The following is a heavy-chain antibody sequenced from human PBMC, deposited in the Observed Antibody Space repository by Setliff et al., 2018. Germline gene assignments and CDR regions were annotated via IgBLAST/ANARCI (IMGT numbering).Heavy chain of an antibody. V-gene: IGHV1-18*01. CDR3: ARVRTATSGAAAGIGRLIDY. CDR1: GYTFTSYG. CDR2: ISTYNGDT. D-gene: IGHD6-13*01. Sequence: ASVKVSCKASGYTFTSYGISWVRQAPGQGLEWMGWISTYNGDTDYAQKLQDRLTMTRDTSISTAYMELSRLRSDDTAVYYCARVRTATSGAAAGIGRLIDYWGQGTLVTVSS. J-gene: IGHJ4*02.